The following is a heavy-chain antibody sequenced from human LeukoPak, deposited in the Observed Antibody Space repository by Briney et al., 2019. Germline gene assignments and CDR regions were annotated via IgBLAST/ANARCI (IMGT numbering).Heavy chain of an antibody. CDR2: ISWNSGSI. J-gene: IGHJ6*02. V-gene: IGHV3-9*01. Sequence: GGSLRLSCAASGFTFDDYAMHWVRQAPGKGLEWVSGISWNSGSIGYADSVKGRFTISRDNAKNSLYLQMNSLRPEDTALYYCAKTRGYSGYDVHRYYYYGMDVWGQGTTVTVSS. CDR3: AKTRGYSGYDVHRYYYYGMDV. D-gene: IGHD5-12*01. CDR1: GFTFDDYA.